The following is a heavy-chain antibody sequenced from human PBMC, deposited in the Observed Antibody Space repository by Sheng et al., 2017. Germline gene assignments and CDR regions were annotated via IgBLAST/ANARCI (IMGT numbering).Heavy chain of an antibody. Sequence: QVQLQQWGAGLLKPSETLSLTCAVYGGSFSGYYWSWIRQPPGKGLEWIGEINHSGSTNYNPSLKSRVTISVDTSKNQFSLKLSSVTAADTAVYYCARGRDTEMLAGFDIWGQGTMVTVSS. CDR2: INHSGST. CDR1: GGSFSGYY. J-gene: IGHJ3*02. CDR3: ARGRDTEMLAGFDI. V-gene: IGHV4-34*01. D-gene: IGHD5-18*01.